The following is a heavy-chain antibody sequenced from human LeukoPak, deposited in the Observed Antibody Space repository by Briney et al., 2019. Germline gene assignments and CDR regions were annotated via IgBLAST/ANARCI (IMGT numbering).Heavy chain of an antibody. CDR2: IRDDGSNK. D-gene: IGHD3-22*01. V-gene: IGHV3-30*02. CDR3: ARVSSGYYYFHY. J-gene: IGHJ4*02. CDR1: GFTFSTYG. Sequence: SGGSLRLSCAASGFTFSTYGMHWVRQAPGKGLEWVAFIRDDGSNKYYGDSVKGRFTISRDNSKNTLYLQMNSLRPEDTAVYYCARVSSGYYYFHYWGQGTLVTVSS.